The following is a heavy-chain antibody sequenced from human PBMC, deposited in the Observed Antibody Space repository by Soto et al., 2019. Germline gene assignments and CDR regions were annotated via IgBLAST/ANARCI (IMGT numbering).Heavy chain of an antibody. CDR2: IRAYNGNT. V-gene: IGHV1-18*01. CDR3: ARGGTPIAL. Sequence: QVPLVQSGAEVKKPGASVKVSCKASGYTFTSYGISWVRQAPGQGLEWMGRIRAYNGNTNYAQKLQGRVTMTTDTSPRTAPTELRGPRSHATGLYFCARGGTPIALWGQRNLVSVSS. CDR1: GYTFTSYG. D-gene: IGHD1-1*01. J-gene: IGHJ4*02.